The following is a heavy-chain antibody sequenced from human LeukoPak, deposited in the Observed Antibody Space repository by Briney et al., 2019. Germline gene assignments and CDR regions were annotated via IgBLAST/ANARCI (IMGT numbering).Heavy chain of an antibody. CDR1: GGSISSSSYY. J-gene: IGHJ4*02. V-gene: IGHV4-39*07. D-gene: IGHD1-7*01. CDR2: IYYSGST. Sequence: SETLSLTCTVSGGSISSSSYYWGWIRQPPGKGLEWIGSIYYSGSTYYNPSLKSRVTISVDTSKNQFSLKLSSVTAADTAVYYCARKPYNWNYCIDYWGQGTLVTVSS. CDR3: ARKPYNWNYCIDY.